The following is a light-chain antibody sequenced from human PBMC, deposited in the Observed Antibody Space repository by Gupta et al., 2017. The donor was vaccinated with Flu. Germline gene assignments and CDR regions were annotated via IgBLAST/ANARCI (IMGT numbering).Light chain of an antibody. CDR1: ALSKQY. CDR2: KDN. CDR3: QSADITGASRV. J-gene: IGLJ3*02. Sequence: YQLTQAPAMSVSPGQPATITCSGSALSKQYVYWYRQRPGQAPVLLIYKDNERTSGIPDRISGSSSGTRVTLTIRGVQTEDEADYYCQSADITGASRVFGGGTKLFVL. V-gene: IGLV3-25*02.